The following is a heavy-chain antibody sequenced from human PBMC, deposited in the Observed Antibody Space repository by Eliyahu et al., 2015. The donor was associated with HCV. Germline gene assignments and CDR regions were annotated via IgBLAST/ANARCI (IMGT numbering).Heavy chain of an antibody. CDR2: ISYTGTT. Sequence: QVQLQESGPGLVKPSQTLSLTCTVSTGSISSGAYKWSWVRQSPGKGLEWIAYISYTGTTYYNPSLKSRVIISRDTSKNQFSLELSSVTAADTAVYYCVRGHDSGSYPFDSWGQGTLVTVSS. V-gene: IGHV4-30-4*08. J-gene: IGHJ4*02. D-gene: IGHD3-10*01. CDR1: TGSISSGAYK. CDR3: VRGHDSGSYPFDS.